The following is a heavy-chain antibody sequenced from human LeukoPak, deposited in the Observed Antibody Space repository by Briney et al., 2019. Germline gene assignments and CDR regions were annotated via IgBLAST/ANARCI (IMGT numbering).Heavy chain of an antibody. CDR2: INPNSGGT. CDR3: ARGSKGKLWDRAIRYYYYYMDV. V-gene: IGHV1-2*02. CDR1: GYTFTSNY. Sequence: ASVKVSCKAFGYTFTSNYMHWVRQAPGQGLEWMGWINPNSGGTNYAQKFQGRVTMTRDTSISTAYMELSRLRSDDTAVYYCARGSKGKLWDRAIRYYYYYMDVWGKGTTVTVSS. D-gene: IGHD5-18*01. J-gene: IGHJ6*03.